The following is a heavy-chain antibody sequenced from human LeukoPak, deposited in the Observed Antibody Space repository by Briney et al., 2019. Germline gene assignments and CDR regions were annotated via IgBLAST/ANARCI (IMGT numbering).Heavy chain of an antibody. D-gene: IGHD2/OR15-2a*01. CDR1: GGSFSGYY. J-gene: IGHJ4*02. Sequence: PSETLSLICAVYGGSFSGYYWSWIRQPPGKGLEWIGEINHSGSTNYNPSLKSRVTISVDTSKNQFSLKLSSVTAADTAVYYCARPFRYYFDYWGQGTLVTVSS. CDR3: ARPFRYYFDY. CDR2: INHSGST. V-gene: IGHV4-34*01.